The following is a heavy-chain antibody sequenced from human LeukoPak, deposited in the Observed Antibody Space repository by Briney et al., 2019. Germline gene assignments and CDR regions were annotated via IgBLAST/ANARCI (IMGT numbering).Heavy chain of an antibody. CDR3: AKVPKLHIVAPDY. CDR2: ISGSGGST. CDR1: GFTFSSYA. J-gene: IGHJ4*02. D-gene: IGHD5-12*01. V-gene: IGHV3-23*01. Sequence: GGSLRLSCAASGFTFSSYAMSWVRQAPGKGLEWVSAISGSGGSTYYADSVKGRFTIPRDNSKNTLYLQMNSLRAEDTAVYYCAKVPKLHIVAPDYWGQGTLVTVSS.